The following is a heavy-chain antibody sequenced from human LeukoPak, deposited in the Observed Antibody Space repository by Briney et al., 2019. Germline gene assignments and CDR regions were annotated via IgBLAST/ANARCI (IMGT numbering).Heavy chain of an antibody. V-gene: IGHV4-59*08. CDR3: AKHSSGYYSPDAFDI. J-gene: IGHJ3*02. CDR1: GGSISSYY. D-gene: IGHD3-22*01. CDR2: IYYSGST. Sequence: PSETLSLTCTVSGGSISSYYWSWIRQPPGKGLEWIGYIYYSGSTNYNPSLKSRVTISVDTSKNQFSLKLSSVTAADMAVYYCAKHSSGYYSPDAFDIWGQGTMVTVSS.